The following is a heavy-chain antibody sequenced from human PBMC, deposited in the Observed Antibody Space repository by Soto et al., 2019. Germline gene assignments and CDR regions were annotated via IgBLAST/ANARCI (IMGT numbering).Heavy chain of an antibody. D-gene: IGHD5-12*01. CDR3: ARTSGYAFDY. CDR2: INSNGGST. J-gene: IGHJ4*02. CDR1: GFTFSSYA. V-gene: IGHV3-64*01. Sequence: EVQLVESGGGLVQPGGSLRLSCAASGFTFSSYAMHWVRQAPGKGLEYVSVINSNGGSTYYANTVKGRFTISRDNSKNTLYLQMGSLRAEDMAVYYCARTSGYAFDYWGQGTLVTVSP.